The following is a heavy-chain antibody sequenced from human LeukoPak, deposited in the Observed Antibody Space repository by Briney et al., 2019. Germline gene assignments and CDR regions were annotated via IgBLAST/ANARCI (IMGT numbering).Heavy chain of an antibody. CDR3: ARGVDYDFWYMDV. V-gene: IGHV3-21*01. D-gene: IGHD3-3*01. J-gene: IGHJ6*03. Sequence: GGSLRLSCAAYGFTFSSYSMNWVRQAPGKGLEWVSSISSSSSYIYYADSVKGRFTISRDNAKNSLYLQMNSLRAEDTAVYYCARGVDYDFWYMDVWGKGTTVTVSS. CDR1: GFTFSSYS. CDR2: ISSSSSYI.